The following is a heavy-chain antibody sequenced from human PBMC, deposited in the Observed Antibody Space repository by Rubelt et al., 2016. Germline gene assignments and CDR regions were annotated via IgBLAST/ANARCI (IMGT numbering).Heavy chain of an antibody. D-gene: IGHD4-17*01. CDR3: ARRRGYGDYLDY. CDR1: GFSLTTSGLG. V-gene: IGHV2-5*02. Sequence: QITLKESGPTLVKPTQTLTLTCTFSGFSLTTSGLGVGWIRQPPGKALEWVALIYWDDDIRYSPSLQNRLTITKDTSENQVGLTMTDMDPVYTGTYYCARRRGYGDYLDYWGQGTLVTVSS. J-gene: IGHJ4*02. CDR2: IYWDDDI.